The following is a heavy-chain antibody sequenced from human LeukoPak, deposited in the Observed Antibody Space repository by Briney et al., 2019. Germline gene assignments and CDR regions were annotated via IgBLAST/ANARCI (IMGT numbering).Heavy chain of an antibody. V-gene: IGHV1-3*01. D-gene: IGHD3-10*01. CDR1: GYTFTTSA. J-gene: IGHJ4*02. Sequence: ASVKVSCKSSGYTFTTSAMHWGRQAPGQSLEWMGWITAGTGDTKYSQRFQGRVTFTRDTSASTAYMALTSLRFEDTAVYFCARDHSLGSYPDYWGQGTLVTVSS. CDR2: ITAGTGDT. CDR3: ARDHSLGSYPDY.